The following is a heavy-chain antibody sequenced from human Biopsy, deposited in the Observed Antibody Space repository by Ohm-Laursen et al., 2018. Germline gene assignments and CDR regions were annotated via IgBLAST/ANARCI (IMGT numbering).Heavy chain of an antibody. Sequence: SLSLSCSASGFAFSYYGLHWVRHAPGKGLQWVAVMWSDGINKNYADSVKGRFTVSRDNSNNVLYLQMSSLRDEDSAVYYCARDDDTTGHYMILNHWGQGTLVTVSS. D-gene: IGHD3-9*01. CDR3: ARDDDTTGHYMILNH. V-gene: IGHV3-33*01. CDR1: GFAFSYYG. J-gene: IGHJ5*02. CDR2: MWSDGINK.